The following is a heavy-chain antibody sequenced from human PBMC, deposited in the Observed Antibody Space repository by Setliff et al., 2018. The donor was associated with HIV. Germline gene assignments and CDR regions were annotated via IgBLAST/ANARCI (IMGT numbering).Heavy chain of an antibody. CDR2: LNYDGGT. Sequence: KPSETLSLTCAVYGGSFSGSYWSWIRQPPGKGLEWIGELNYDGGTNHNPSLKSRVTLSVGTSKRQFFLNLSSATTADTAMYYCVRPSFGIGGGSMFDSWGQGIVVTVSS. V-gene: IGHV4-34*01. CDR3: VRPSFGIGGGSMFDS. J-gene: IGHJ4*02. D-gene: IGHD3-3*01. CDR1: GGSFSGSY.